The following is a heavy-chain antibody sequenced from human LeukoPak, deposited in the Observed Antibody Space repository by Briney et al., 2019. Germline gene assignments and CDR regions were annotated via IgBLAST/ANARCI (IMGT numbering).Heavy chain of an antibody. CDR2: IYSGGST. V-gene: IGHV3-53*01. Sequence: PGGSLRLSCAASGFTVSSNYMSWVRQAPGKGLEWVSVIYSGGSTYYADSVKGRFTISRDNSKNTLYLQMNSLRAKDTAVYYCARGAPSGYYPDAFDIWGQGTMVTVSS. CDR3: ARGAPSGYYPDAFDI. J-gene: IGHJ3*02. CDR1: GFTVSSNY. D-gene: IGHD3-22*01.